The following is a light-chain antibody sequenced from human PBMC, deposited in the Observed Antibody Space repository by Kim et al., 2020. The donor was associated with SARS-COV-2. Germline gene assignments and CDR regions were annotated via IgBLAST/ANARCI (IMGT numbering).Light chain of an antibody. CDR3: YSYTSDSSPGSPLDV. J-gene: IGLJ1*01. CDR2: DVS. Sequence: QSALTQPASVSGSPGQTINISCTGTSSDAGGYNYVSWYQQHPGKAPKLVIFDVSNRPSGVSSRFSGSKSGTTASLTISGLQAEDEADYYCYSYTSDSSPGSPLDVFGTGTKVTVL. V-gene: IGLV2-14*01. CDR1: SSDAGGYNY.